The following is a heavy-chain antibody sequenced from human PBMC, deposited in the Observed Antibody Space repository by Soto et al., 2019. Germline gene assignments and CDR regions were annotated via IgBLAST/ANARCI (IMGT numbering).Heavy chain of an antibody. CDR2: IYYSGST. V-gene: IGHV4-30-4*01. D-gene: IGHD3-9*01. CDR1: GGSISSGDYY. J-gene: IGHJ4*02. CDR3: AGLLTGYYLLDY. Sequence: PSETLSLTCTVSGGSISSGDYYWSWIRQPPGKGLEWIGYIYYSGSTYYNPSLKSRVTISVDTSKNQFSLKLSSVTAADTAVYYCAGLLTGYYLLDYWGQGTLVTVSS.